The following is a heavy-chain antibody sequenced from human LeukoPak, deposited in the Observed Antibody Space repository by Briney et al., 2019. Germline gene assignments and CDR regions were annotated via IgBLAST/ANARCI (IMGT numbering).Heavy chain of an antibody. CDR3: AKDRPNYYESNGDYYRRNGDS. V-gene: IGHV3-23*01. J-gene: IGHJ5*01. CDR1: GFTFSIYA. Sequence: GGSLRLSCAASGFTFSIYAMSWVRQAPGKGLEWVSSITNRDGGTFYTDPVKGRFTISRDNSKNMLYLQMNSLRAEDTAIYYCAKDRPNYYESNGDYYRRNGDSWGQGTLVTVSS. D-gene: IGHD3-22*01. CDR2: ITNRDGGT.